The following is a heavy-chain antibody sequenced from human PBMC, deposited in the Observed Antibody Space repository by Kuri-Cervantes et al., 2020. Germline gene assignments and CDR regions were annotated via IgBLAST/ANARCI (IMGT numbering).Heavy chain of an antibody. CDR2: ISWNSDSI. J-gene: IGHJ4*02. CDR1: GFTFDDYA. V-gene: IGHV3-9*01. D-gene: IGHD3-10*01. Sequence: GGSLRLSCAASGFTFDDYAMHWVRQAPGKGLEWVSGISWNSDSIGYADSVKGRFTISRDNAKNSLYLQMNSLRAEDTAVYYCARGGAMVQVNDYWGQGTLVTVSS. CDR3: ARGGAMVQVNDY.